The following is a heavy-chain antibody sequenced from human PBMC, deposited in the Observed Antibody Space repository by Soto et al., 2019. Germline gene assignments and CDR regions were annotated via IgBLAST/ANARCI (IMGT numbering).Heavy chain of an antibody. D-gene: IGHD6-19*01. Sequence: EVQLMESGGGLVQPGGALRLSCAASGFTFSSYWMHWFRQAPGKGLVWVSRINSDGGSTTYAESVKGRFNISRDNAKNTLYLQMNGLRAEDTAVYYCVRGEGGWETYWGQGTQVTVSS. CDR1: GFTFSSYW. J-gene: IGHJ4*03. V-gene: IGHV3-74*03. CDR3: VRGEGGWETY. CDR2: INSDGGST.